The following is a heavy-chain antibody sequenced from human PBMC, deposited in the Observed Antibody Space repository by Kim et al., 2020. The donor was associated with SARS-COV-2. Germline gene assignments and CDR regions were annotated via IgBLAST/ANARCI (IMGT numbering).Heavy chain of an antibody. CDR3: AKVLTPYYGSGSANYYYYYGMDV. J-gene: IGHJ6*02. D-gene: IGHD3-10*01. Sequence: GGSLRLSCAASGFTFSSYAMSWVRQAPGKGLEWVSAISGSGGSTYYADSVKGRFTISRDNSKNTLYLQMNSLRAEDTAVYYCAKVLTPYYGSGSANYYYYYGMDVWGQGTTVTVSS. CDR2: ISGSGGST. V-gene: IGHV3-23*01. CDR1: GFTFSSYA.